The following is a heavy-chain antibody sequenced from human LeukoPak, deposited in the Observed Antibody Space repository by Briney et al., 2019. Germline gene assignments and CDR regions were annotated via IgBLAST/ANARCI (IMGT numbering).Heavy chain of an antibody. J-gene: IGHJ2*01. Sequence: GGSLRLSCAASGFTFSTYAMSWVRQAPGKGLEWVSCISASYGSTYYADSVKGRFTISRDNSKNTLYLQMNSLGAKDTAVYYCARLTGDDWYFDLWGRGTLVTVSS. CDR2: ISASYGST. CDR1: GFTFSTYA. CDR3: ARLTGDDWYFDL. D-gene: IGHD7-27*01. V-gene: IGHV3-23*01.